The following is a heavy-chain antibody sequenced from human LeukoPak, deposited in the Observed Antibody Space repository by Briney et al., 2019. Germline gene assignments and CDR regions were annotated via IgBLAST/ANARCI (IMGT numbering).Heavy chain of an antibody. Sequence: QPGGSLRLSCAASGFSFNAYWMAWVRQAPGTGLGWVANINPAGSETFHVDPVKGRFSISRDHAKNLVYLQMNSLRAEDTAVYYCATFGLVAALDLWGQGTLVTVSS. J-gene: IGHJ4*02. V-gene: IGHV3-7*01. D-gene: IGHD5-12*01. CDR1: GFSFNAYW. CDR2: INPAGSET. CDR3: ATFGLVAALDL.